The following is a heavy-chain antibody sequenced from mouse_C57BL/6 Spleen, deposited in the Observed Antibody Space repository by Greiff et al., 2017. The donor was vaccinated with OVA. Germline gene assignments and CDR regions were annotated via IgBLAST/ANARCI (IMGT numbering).Heavy chain of an antibody. V-gene: IGHV1-50*01. J-gene: IGHJ4*01. CDR3: ARRGGSYAMDY. Sequence: QVHVKQPGAELVKPGASVKLSCKASGYTFTSYWMQWVKQRPGQGLEWIGEIDPSDSYTNYNQKFKGKATLTVDTSSSTAYMQLSSLTSEDSAVYYCARRGGSYAMDYWGQGTSVTVSS. CDR2: IDPSDSYT. CDR1: GYTFTSYW.